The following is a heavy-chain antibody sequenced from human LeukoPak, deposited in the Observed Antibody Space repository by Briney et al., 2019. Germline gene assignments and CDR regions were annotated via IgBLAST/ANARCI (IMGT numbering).Heavy chain of an antibody. Sequence: PGGSLRLSCAASGFTFSHYAMHWVRQAPGKGLEWVAVISYDGNHKYYADSMKGRFTISRDNSKNTLFVQMNSLRAEDTAVYYCARARNGTLKYWGQGTLVTVCS. D-gene: IGHD1-26*01. CDR2: ISYDGNHK. V-gene: IGHV3-30*01. CDR1: GFTFSHYA. CDR3: ARARNGTLKY. J-gene: IGHJ4*02.